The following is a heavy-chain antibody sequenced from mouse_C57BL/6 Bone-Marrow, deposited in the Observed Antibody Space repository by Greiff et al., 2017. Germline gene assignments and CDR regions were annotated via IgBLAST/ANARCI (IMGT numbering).Heavy chain of an antibody. Sequence: VQLQQSGAELVRPGASVKLSCTASGFNIKDDYMHWVKQRPEQGLEWIGWIDPENGDTEYASKFQGKATITADTSSNTAYLQLSSLTSEDTAVYYCTPSNFFYAVDYWGQGTSVTVAS. D-gene: IGHD4-1*01. CDR1: GFNIKDDY. CDR3: TPSNFFYAVDY. CDR2: IDPENGDT. J-gene: IGHJ4*01. V-gene: IGHV14-4*01.